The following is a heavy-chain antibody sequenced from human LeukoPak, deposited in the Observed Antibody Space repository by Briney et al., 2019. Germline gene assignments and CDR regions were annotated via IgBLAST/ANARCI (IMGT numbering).Heavy chain of an antibody. CDR1: GGSISSYY. Sequence: SETLSLTCTVSGGSISSYYWSWIRQPPGKGLEWIGYIYYSGNTNYNPSLKSRVTISVDTSKNQFSLKLSSVTAADTAVYYCASSPIPYYGSGSYPYYFDYWGQGTLVTVSS. D-gene: IGHD3-10*01. V-gene: IGHV4-59*01. CDR2: IYYSGNT. J-gene: IGHJ4*02. CDR3: ASSPIPYYGSGSYPYYFDY.